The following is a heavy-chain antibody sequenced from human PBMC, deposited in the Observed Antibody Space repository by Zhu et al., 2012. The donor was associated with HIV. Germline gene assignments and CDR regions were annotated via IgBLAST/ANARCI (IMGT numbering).Heavy chain of an antibody. J-gene: IGHJ3*02. V-gene: IGHV4-38-2*01. D-gene: IGHD3-10*01. Sequence: QVQLQESGPGLVKPSETLSLTCAVSGYSISSGYYWGWIRQPPGKGLEWIGSIYHSGSTYYNPSLKSRVTISVDTSKNQFSLKLSSVTAADTAVYYCARHQGSTMVRGVRSTPAGGAFDIWGQGTMVTVSS. CDR2: IYHSGST. CDR1: GYSISSGYY. CDR3: ARHQGSTMVRGVRSTPAGGAFDI.